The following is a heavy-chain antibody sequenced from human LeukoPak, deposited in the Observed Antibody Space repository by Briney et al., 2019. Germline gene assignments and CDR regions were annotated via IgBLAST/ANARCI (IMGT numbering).Heavy chain of an antibody. CDR1: GGTFSSYA. J-gene: IGHJ4*02. V-gene: IGHV1-69*04. CDR2: IIPILGIA. D-gene: IGHD5-18*01. Sequence: GASVKVSCKASGGTFSSYAISWVRQAPGQGLEWMGRIIPILGIANYAQKFQGRVTITADRSTSTAYMEPSSLRSEDTAVYYCARDQGYSYGPLWDYWGQGTLVTVSS. CDR3: ARDQGYSYGPLWDY.